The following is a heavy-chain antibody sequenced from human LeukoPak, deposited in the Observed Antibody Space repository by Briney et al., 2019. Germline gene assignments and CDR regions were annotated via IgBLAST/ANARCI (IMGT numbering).Heavy chain of an antibody. CDR1: GFTFSSYW. CDR2: IKEDGSEK. V-gene: IGHV3-7*04. CDR3: ARSNRFDY. Sequence: GGSLRLSCAASGFTFSSYWMSWVRQAPGKGLEWVANIKEDGSEKYYVDCVRGRFTISRDNAKNSLYVQMNSLRAEGTAVYYCARSNRFDYWGQGTLVTVSS. J-gene: IGHJ4*02. D-gene: IGHD1-14*01.